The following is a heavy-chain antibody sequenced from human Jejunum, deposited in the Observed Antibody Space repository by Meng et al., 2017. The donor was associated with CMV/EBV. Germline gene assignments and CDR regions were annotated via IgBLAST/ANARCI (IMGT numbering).Heavy chain of an antibody. CDR3: ARGRQSCNSISCHYNWFDP. CDR2: ISRSSNQM. J-gene: IGHJ5*02. V-gene: IGHV3-21*01. Sequence: EVQLVEYGGCLVNTVGSHGLSCTASGLTFDTYSMNWVRQAPGKGLEWVSSISRSSNQMYYADSVKGRFTISRDNGKDSLYLQMNSLRAEDTAVYYCARGRQSCNSISCHYNWFDPWGQVTLVTV. CDR1: GLTFDTYS. D-gene: IGHD2-2*01.